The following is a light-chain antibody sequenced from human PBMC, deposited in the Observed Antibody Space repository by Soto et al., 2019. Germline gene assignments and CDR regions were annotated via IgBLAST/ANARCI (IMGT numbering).Light chain of an antibody. J-gene: IGKJ3*01. Sequence: EIVLPQSPGTLSLSPGERATLSCRASQSVSRSYLAWYQQKPGQAPKLLIYGASNRATGIPDRFSGSGSGTDFTLTISRLEPEDFAVYYCQQFGSSHLTFGPGTKVDIK. V-gene: IGKV3-20*01. CDR2: GAS. CDR1: QSVSRSY. CDR3: QQFGSSHLT.